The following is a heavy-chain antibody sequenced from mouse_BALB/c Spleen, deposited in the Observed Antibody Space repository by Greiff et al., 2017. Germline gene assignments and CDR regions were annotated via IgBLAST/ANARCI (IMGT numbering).Heavy chain of an antibody. CDR3: ARRIYYGNYVWFAY. D-gene: IGHD2-1*01. J-gene: IGHJ3*01. Sequence: VQLQQSGPELVKPGASVKIPCKASGYTFTDYNMDWVKQSHGKSLEWIGDINPNNGGTIYNQKFKGKATLTVDKSSSTAYMELRSLTSEDTAVYYCARRIYYGNYVWFAYWGQGTLVTVSA. V-gene: IGHV1-18*01. CDR1: GYTFTDYN. CDR2: INPNNGGT.